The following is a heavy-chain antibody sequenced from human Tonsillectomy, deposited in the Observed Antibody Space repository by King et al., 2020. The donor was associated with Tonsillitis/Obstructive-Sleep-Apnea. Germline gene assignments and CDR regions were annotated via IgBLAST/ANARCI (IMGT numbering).Heavy chain of an antibody. D-gene: IGHD1-26*01. Sequence: TLKESGPTLVKPTQTLTLTCTFSGFSLSTSGVGVGWIRQPPGKALEWLALIYWDDDKRYSPSLKSRLPITKETSKNQVVLTMTNMDPVDTAPYYCAHMAGQGARGWFDPWGQGTLVTVSS. CDR2: IYWDDDK. J-gene: IGHJ5*02. CDR1: GFSLSTSGVG. CDR3: AHMAGQGARGWFDP. V-gene: IGHV2-5*02.